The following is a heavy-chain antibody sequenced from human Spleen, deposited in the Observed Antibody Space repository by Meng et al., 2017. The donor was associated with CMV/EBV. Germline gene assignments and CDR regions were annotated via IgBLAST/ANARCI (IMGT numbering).Heavy chain of an antibody. D-gene: IGHD4-11*01. J-gene: IGHJ4*02. CDR1: GFTFSTYA. CDR3: ARDAMTPVTPFY. Sequence: GGSLRLSCAASGFTFSTYAMHWVRQAPGKGLEWVAVISYDGSDKYYADSVKGRFTISRDNSNHTLYLQMNSLRAEDTAVYYCARDAMTPVTPFYWGQGTLVTVSS. CDR2: ISYDGSDK. V-gene: IGHV3-30*04.